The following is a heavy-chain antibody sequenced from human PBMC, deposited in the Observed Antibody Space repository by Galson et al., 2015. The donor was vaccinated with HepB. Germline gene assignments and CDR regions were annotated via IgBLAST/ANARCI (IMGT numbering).Heavy chain of an antibody. CDR3: ARDPDFFP. V-gene: IGHV3-21*01. CDR2: ITSSGRFR. Sequence: SLRLSCAASGFTFSSFTLNWVRQAPGQGLEWVSSITSSGRFRFYADSLKGRLTISRDNSRNSLYLQINSLRVEDTAVYYCARDPDFFPWGQGTLVTVSS. J-gene: IGHJ5*02. D-gene: IGHD2/OR15-2a*01. CDR1: GFTFSSFT.